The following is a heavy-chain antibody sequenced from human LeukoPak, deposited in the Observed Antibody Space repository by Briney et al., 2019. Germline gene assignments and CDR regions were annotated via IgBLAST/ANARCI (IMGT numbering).Heavy chain of an antibody. D-gene: IGHD4-23*01. CDR2: IRYDGNNK. CDR3: TRGDDYGANTRLPKFNWFDP. J-gene: IGHJ5*02. V-gene: IGHV3-30*02. CDR1: GFTFTSCA. Sequence: GGPLRLSCAASGFTFTSCAMHWVRQAPGKGLEWVAYIRYDGNNKNYADSVKGRFTISRDNSKDILYLQMNSLRLEDTAVYYCTRGDDYGANTRLPKFNWFDPWGQGTLVTVSS.